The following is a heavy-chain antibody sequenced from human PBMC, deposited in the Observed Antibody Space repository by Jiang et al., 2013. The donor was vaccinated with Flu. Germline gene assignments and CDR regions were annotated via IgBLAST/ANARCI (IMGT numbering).Heavy chain of an antibody. CDR3: ARGKLGFYPYYYDF. Sequence: VQLVESGGGLVQPGRSLSLACAASGFTFRDDAMSWFRQAPGKGLEWVGLIRSKPYGGTTEYAASVKGRCTISRDDSRSIAYLQVNSLKTEDTAVYYCARGKLGFYPYYYDFWGQGTPVTVSS. D-gene: IGHD3-22*01. CDR1: GFTFRDDA. V-gene: IGHV3-49*03. J-gene: IGHJ4*02. CDR2: IRSKPYGGTT.